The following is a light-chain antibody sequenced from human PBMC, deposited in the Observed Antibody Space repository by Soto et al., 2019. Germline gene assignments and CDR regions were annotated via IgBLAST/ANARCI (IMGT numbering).Light chain of an antibody. CDR3: QQYNDKWT. Sequence: DIQMTQSPSTPSASVGDRVTITCRASQSISSWLARYQQKPGKAPNLLIYKAFILQCGVPSRFSGSGSGTEFTLTISSLQPDDCGTYYCQQYNDKWTFGQGTKV. CDR2: KAF. CDR1: QSISSW. J-gene: IGKJ1*01. V-gene: IGKV1-5*03.